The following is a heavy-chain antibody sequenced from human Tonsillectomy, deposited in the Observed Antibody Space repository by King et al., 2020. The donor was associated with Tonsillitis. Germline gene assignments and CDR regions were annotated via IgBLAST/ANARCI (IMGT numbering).Heavy chain of an antibody. J-gene: IGHJ4*02. D-gene: IGHD1-26*01. CDR1: GGSISISNW. CDR2: IYHSGSS. V-gene: IGHV4-4*02. CDR3: ARESRGGATDY. Sequence: QLQESGPRLVKPSGTLSLTCTISGGSISISNWWSWVRQPPGKGLEWIGEIYHSGSSNYNPSLKSRVTISVDKSKNQISLKVSSVTAADTAVYYCARESRGGATDYWGQGTLVTVSS.